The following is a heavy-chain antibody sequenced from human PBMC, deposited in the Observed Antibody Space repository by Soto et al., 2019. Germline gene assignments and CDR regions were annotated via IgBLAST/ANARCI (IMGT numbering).Heavy chain of an antibody. CDR3: ARMTTVNHYYYYGMDV. CDR1: GYTFTSYG. J-gene: IGHJ6*02. D-gene: IGHD4-4*01. Sequence: ASVKVSCKASGYTFTSYGISWVRQAPGQGLEWMGWISAYNGNTNYAQKLQGRVTMTTDTSTSTAYMELRSLRSDDTAVYYCARMTTVNHYYYYGMDVWGQGATVTVSS. V-gene: IGHV1-18*01. CDR2: ISAYNGNT.